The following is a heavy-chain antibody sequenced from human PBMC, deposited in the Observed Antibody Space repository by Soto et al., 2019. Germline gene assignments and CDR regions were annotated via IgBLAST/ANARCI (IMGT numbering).Heavy chain of an antibody. Sequence: ASVKVSCKASGYTFTGYYMHWVRQAPGQGLEWMGWINPNSGGTNYAQKFQGWVTMTRDTSISTAYMELSRLRSDDTAVYYCAREAFDWFGELWQYYDMDVWGQGTTVTVSS. CDR2: INPNSGGT. D-gene: IGHD3-10*01. J-gene: IGHJ6*02. CDR1: GYTFTGYY. CDR3: AREAFDWFGELWQYYDMDV. V-gene: IGHV1-2*04.